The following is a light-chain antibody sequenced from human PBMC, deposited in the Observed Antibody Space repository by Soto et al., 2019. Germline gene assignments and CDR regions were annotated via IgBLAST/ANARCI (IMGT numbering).Light chain of an antibody. J-gene: IGKJ5*01. Sequence: EVVLTQSPGTLSLSPGGRATLSCRASQSVSRRLAWYQQRPGQSPRLLISGASMRASGVPVRFIGSGSGTDFTLTISRLEPEDFAVYYCQQYNNWPPITFGQGTRLENK. CDR1: QSVSRR. CDR2: GAS. CDR3: QQYNNWPPIT. V-gene: IGKV3-11*01.